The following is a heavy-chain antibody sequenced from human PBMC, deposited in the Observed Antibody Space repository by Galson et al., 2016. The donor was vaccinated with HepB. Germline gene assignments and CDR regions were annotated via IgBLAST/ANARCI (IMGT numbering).Heavy chain of an antibody. CDR2: IQDTGNT. V-gene: IGHV4-61*01. Sequence: ETLSLTCTVSGGSLSSDNYFWSWVRQPPGKGLEWIGFIQDTGNTNCNPSLKGRVTISIDRSKNQFSLKLSSVTAADTAVYYCARDQHGSYMPHWGLGTLVTVSS. CDR1: GGSLSSDNYF. CDR3: ARDQHGSYMPH. J-gene: IGHJ4*02. D-gene: IGHD1-26*01.